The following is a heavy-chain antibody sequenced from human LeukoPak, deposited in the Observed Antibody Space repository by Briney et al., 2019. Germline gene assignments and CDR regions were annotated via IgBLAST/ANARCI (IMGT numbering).Heavy chain of an antibody. J-gene: IGHJ6*03. D-gene: IGHD2-2*01. CDR2: TYYRSKWYN. Sequence: SQTLPLTCAISGDSVSSNSAAWNWIRQSPSRGLEWLGRTYYRSKWYNDYAVSVKSRITINPDTSKNQFSLQLNSVTPEDTAVYYCAREYQLPPSYYYYMDVWGKGTTVTVSS. CDR3: AREYQLPPSYYYYMDV. V-gene: IGHV6-1*01. CDR1: GDSVSSNSAA.